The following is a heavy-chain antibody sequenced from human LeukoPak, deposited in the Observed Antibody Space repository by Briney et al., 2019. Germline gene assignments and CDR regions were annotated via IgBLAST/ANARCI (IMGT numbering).Heavy chain of an antibody. CDR1: GGSISSYY. J-gene: IGHJ4*02. CDR3: ARDIDGGNGFDY. CDR2: IYYSGST. V-gene: IGHV4-59*01. D-gene: IGHD4-23*01. Sequence: SETLSLTCTVSGGSISSYYWSWIRQPPGKGLEWIGCIYYSGSTNYNPSLKSRVTISVDTSKNQFSLKLSSVTAADTAVYYCARDIDGGNGFDYWGQGTLVTVSS.